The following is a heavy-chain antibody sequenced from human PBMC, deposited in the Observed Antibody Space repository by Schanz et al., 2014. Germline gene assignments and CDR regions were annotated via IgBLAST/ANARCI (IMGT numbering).Heavy chain of an antibody. CDR1: GFTFISYD. D-gene: IGHD5-18*01. Sequence: QAQLVESGGGVVQPGRSLRLSCVASGFTFISYDIHWVRQAPGKGLEWVAVISYDGTNEYYAESVKGRFTISRDNAKNTFYLHMNSLRNEDTAVYFCAKDRGDGYSNGIFQYWGLGTLVTVSS. V-gene: IGHV3-30*18. CDR2: ISYDGTNE. J-gene: IGHJ4*02. CDR3: AKDRGDGYSNGIFQY.